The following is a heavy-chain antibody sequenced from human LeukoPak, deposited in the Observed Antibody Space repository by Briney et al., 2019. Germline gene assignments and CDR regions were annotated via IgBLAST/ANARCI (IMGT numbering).Heavy chain of an antibody. Sequence: GGSLRLSCAASGFTFDDYAMHWVRQAPGKGLEWVSLISWDGGSTYYADSVKGRFTISRDNSKNSLYLQMNSLGAEDTALYYCAKANYYDSSGYYFDYWGQGTLVTVSS. V-gene: IGHV3-43D*03. CDR2: ISWDGGST. CDR3: AKANYYDSSGYYFDY. CDR1: GFTFDDYA. J-gene: IGHJ4*02. D-gene: IGHD3-22*01.